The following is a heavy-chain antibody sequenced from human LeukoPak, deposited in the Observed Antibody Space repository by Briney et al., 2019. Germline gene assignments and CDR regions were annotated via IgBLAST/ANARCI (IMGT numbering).Heavy chain of an antibody. CDR1: GYTFTGYY. Sequence: ASVKVSCKASGYTFTGYYMHWVRQAPGQGLEWMGWINPNSGGTNYAQKFQGRVTMTRDTSISTAYMELSRLRSDDTAVYYCASPYCSGGSCYRCNWFDPWGQGTLVTVSS. CDR3: ASPYCSGGSCYRCNWFDP. J-gene: IGHJ5*02. D-gene: IGHD2-15*01. CDR2: INPNSGGT. V-gene: IGHV1-2*02.